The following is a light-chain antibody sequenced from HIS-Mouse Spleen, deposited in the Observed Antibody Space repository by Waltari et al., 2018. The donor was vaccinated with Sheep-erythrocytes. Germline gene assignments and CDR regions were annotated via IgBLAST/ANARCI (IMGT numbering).Light chain of an antibody. V-gene: IGKV4-1*01. CDR3: QQHYSSLT. CDR1: QSVLYSSNNKNY. Sequence: DIVMTQSPDSLAVSLGERATINCKSSQSVLYSSNNKNYLAWYQQKPGQPPKLLIYWASTRESGVTDRFSGSGSGTDFTLTISSLQAEDVAVYYCQQHYSSLTFGGGTKVEIK. J-gene: IGKJ4*01. CDR2: WAS.